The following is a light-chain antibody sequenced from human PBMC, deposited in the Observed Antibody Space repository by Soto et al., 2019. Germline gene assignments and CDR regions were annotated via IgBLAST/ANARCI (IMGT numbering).Light chain of an antibody. J-gene: IGKJ1*01. CDR1: QGIRTD. Sequence: DIQMTQSPSSLSASVGDRVTITCRASQGIRTDLVWYQQKPGKAPKRLIYGASSLQSGVPSRFSGSGSGTEFTLTFSSLQPEDFATYYYLQHYYYPQTFGPGTTVEIK. V-gene: IGKV1-17*01. CDR2: GAS. CDR3: LQHYYYPQT.